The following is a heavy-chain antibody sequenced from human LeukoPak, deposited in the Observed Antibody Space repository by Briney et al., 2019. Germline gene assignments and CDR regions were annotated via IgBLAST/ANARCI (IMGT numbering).Heavy chain of an antibody. V-gene: IGHV3-30-3*01. Sequence: GRSLRLSCAASGFTFSSYAMHWVRQAPGKGLEWVAVISYDGSNKYYADSVKGRFTISRDNSKNTLYLQMNSLRAEDTAVYYCARELSSGWYGELVDYWGQGTLVTVSS. CDR1: GFTFSSYA. CDR3: ARELSSGWYGELVDY. CDR2: ISYDGSNK. D-gene: IGHD6-19*01. J-gene: IGHJ4*02.